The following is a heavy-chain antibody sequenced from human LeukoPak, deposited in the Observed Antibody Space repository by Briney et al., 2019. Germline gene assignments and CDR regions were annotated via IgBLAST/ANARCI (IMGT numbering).Heavy chain of an antibody. D-gene: IGHD4-23*01. J-gene: IGHJ4*02. CDR2: SRSKVYGGTT. V-gene: IGHV3-49*04. CDR3: TRDYGGFDY. Sequence: PGGSLRLSCRSSGFTSGDYVMTWVRQAPRKGLEWVGFSRSKVYGGTTEYAAFVKGRLIISRDDSKSIAYLQMNSLETEDTAVYSCTRDYGGFDYWGQGTLVTVSS. CDR1: GFTSGDYV.